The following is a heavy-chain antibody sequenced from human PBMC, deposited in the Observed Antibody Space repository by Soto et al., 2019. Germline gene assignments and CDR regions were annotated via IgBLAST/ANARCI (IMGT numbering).Heavy chain of an antibody. V-gene: IGHV5-51*01. CDR1: GYSFTSYC. CDR2: IYPGDSDT. J-gene: IGHJ6*02. D-gene: IGHD3-10*01. Sequence: GESLKISCKGSGYSFTSYCIGWVRQMPGKGLEWMGIIYPGDSDTRYSPSFQGQVTISADKSISTAYLQWSSLKASDTAMYYRARPPRSRVGYYYGMDVWGQGTTVTVSS. CDR3: ARPPRSRVGYYYGMDV.